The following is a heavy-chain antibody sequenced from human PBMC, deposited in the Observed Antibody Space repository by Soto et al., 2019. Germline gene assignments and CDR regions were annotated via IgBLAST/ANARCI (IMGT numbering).Heavy chain of an antibody. V-gene: IGHV3-7*03. CDR2: IKQDGSEK. CDR3: ARDSWYSYGYYYYYYYGMHV. J-gene: IGHJ6*02. D-gene: IGHD5-18*01. Sequence: GGSLRLSCAASGFTFSSYWMSWVRQAPGKGLEWVANIKQDGSEKYYVDSVKGRFTISRDNAKNSLYLQMNSLRAEDTAVYYCARDSWYSYGYYYYYYYGMHVWGPGTTVTVSS. CDR1: GFTFSSYW.